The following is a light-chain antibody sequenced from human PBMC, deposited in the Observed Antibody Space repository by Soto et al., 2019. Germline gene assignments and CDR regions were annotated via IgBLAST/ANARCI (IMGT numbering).Light chain of an antibody. V-gene: IGKV3-15*01. CDR2: GAS. CDR1: QSVNSN. Sequence: EIVMTQSPATLSETPGERVTLSCRASQSVNSNLAWYQQNPGQAPRLLIYGASTRATGIPARFSGSGSGTEFTLTISSLQSEDFGVYYCQQSNDWPLSFGGGTKVDIK. CDR3: QQSNDWPLS. J-gene: IGKJ4*01.